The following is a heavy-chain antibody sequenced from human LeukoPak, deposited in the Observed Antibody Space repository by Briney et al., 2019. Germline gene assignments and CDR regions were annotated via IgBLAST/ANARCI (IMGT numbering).Heavy chain of an antibody. J-gene: IGHJ4*02. D-gene: IGHD3-16*01. V-gene: IGHV4-4*02. CDR1: GFTFSSYAM. Sequence: PGGSLRLSCAASGFTFSSYAMSWVRKPPGKGLEWIGEIYHSGSTNYNPSLKSRVTISVDKSKNQFSLKLSSVTAGDAALYYFARVKGGANPPTLEYWGQGTLVTVSS. CDR2: IYHSGST. CDR3: ARVKGGANPPTLEY.